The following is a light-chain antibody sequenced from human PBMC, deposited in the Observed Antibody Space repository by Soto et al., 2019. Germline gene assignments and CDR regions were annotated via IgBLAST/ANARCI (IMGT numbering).Light chain of an antibody. CDR2: GAS. V-gene: IGKV1-12*01. Sequence: DVQMTQSPSSVSASVGDRVTITCRASEYIGSWLAWYQQRPGKAPRLLIYGASNLQSGVPSRFSGSHSGTDFTLTISSLQPDDFATYFCQQVKNFPLTFGGGTKVDSK. CDR3: QQVKNFPLT. CDR1: EYIGSW. J-gene: IGKJ4*01.